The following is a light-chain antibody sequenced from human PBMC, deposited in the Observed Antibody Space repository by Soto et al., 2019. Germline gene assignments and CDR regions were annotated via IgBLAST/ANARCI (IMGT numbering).Light chain of an antibody. J-gene: IGLJ3*02. Sequence: QSVLTQPPSVSGAPGQKVTISCTRSSSNIGAAYDVHWYQHLPGTAPKLLIYGNNNRPSGVPDRFSGSKSGTSASLAITGLQAKDEAEYYCQSYDSSLSGWVFGGEIKLTVL. CDR3: QSYDSSLSGWV. CDR1: SSNIGAAYD. V-gene: IGLV1-40*01. CDR2: GNN.